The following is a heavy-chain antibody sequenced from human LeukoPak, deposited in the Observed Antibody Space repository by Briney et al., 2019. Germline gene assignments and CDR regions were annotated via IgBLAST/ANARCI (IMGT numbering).Heavy chain of an antibody. CDR1: GFTFSSYA. CDR2: IGYTGDST. CDR3: AKSPTVDAAFDI. Sequence: GGSLRLSCAASGFTFSSYAMNWVRQAPGKGLEWVSGIGYTGDSTFYADSVKGRFTVSRDSSKNTLFLHMNSLSAEDTALYYCAKSPTVDAAFDIWGQGTMVTVSS. J-gene: IGHJ3*02. D-gene: IGHD4-23*01. V-gene: IGHV3-23*01.